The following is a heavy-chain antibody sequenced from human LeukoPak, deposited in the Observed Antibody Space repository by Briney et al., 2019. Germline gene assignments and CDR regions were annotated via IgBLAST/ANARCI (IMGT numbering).Heavy chain of an antibody. CDR1: GFAFSTYA. J-gene: IGHJ4*02. Sequence: QSGGSLRLSCAASGFAFSTYAMTWVRQAPGKGLEWVSAISGRGDSTYYADSVKGRFTISRDNSKNTLYLQMNSLRAEDTAVYYCATDLRISMVRGVGYWGQGTLVTVSS. CDR2: ISGRGDST. CDR3: ATDLRISMVRGVGY. V-gene: IGHV3-23*01. D-gene: IGHD3-10*01.